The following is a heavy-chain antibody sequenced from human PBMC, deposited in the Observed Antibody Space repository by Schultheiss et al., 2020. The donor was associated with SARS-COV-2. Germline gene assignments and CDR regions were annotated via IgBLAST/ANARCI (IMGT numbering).Heavy chain of an antibody. J-gene: IGHJ4*02. CDR3: AKEKLNYFDY. CDR2: IFRGDNT. V-gene: IGHV3-66*01. D-gene: IGHD1-7*01. CDR1: GFSVSSDY. Sequence: GGSLRLSCAASGFSVSSDYMSWVRQSPGKGLEWVSVIFRGDNTFYADSVRGRFTIFRDNSKNTVYLQMNSLRAEDTAVYYCAKEKLNYFDYWGQGTLVTVSS.